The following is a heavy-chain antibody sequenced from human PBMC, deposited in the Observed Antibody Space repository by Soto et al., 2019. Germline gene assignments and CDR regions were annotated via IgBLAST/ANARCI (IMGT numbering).Heavy chain of an antibody. CDR2: IYSGGVT. CDR3: AKRGTTVTTSLWY. V-gene: IGHV3-66*01. J-gene: IGHJ4*02. CDR1: GFTVSNNY. Sequence: EVQLVESGGGWVQPGGSLRLSCAASGFTVSNNYMCWVRQAPGKGLEWVSLIYSGGVTHYADSVRGRFTISRDNSRKTVYLQMNSLRADDTAVYYCAKRGTTVTTSLWYWGQGTLVTVSS. D-gene: IGHD4-17*01.